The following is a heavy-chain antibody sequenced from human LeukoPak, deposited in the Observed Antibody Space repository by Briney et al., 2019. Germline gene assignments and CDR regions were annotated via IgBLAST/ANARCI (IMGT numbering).Heavy chain of an antibody. D-gene: IGHD6-13*01. J-gene: IGHJ4*02. CDR3: ARDTGYSSSWPQNYDY. CDR2: ISSSSYI. CDR1: GFTFSSYS. Sequence: GGSLRLSCAASGFTFSSYSMNWVRQAPGKGLEWVSSISSSSYIYYADSVRGRFTISGDNAKNSLYLQMNSLRAEDTAVYYCARDTGYSSSWPQNYDYWGQGTLVTASS. V-gene: IGHV3-21*01.